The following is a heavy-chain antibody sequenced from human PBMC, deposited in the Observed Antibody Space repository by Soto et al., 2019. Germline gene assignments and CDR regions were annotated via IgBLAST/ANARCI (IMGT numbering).Heavy chain of an antibody. CDR2: IHYSGST. D-gene: IGHD4-17*01. Sequence: QVQLQELCPGLVKPSQTLSLTCTGSGGSISSGGYYWRGPRQHPEKGLEWIGYIHYSGSTYYNPSVKSRVTISVDTSKNQFSLKLISVTAADTAVYYCARDGTTVTTGPDYWGQGTLVTVSS. V-gene: IGHV4-31*03. CDR3: ARDGTTVTTGPDY. J-gene: IGHJ4*02. CDR1: GGSISSGGYY.